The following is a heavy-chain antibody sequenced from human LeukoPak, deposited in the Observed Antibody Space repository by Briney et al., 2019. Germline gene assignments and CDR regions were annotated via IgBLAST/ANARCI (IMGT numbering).Heavy chain of an antibody. D-gene: IGHD6-19*01. J-gene: IGHJ4*02. CDR2: IYYSGST. CDR3: ARLKGEAVVKDYFDY. Sequence: SETLSLACTVSGGSISSSSYYWGWIRQPPGKGLEWIGSIYYSGSTYYNPSLKSRVTISVDTSKNQFSLKLSSVTAADTAVYYCARLKGEAVVKDYFDYWGQGTLVTVSS. V-gene: IGHV4-39*01. CDR1: GGSISSSSYY.